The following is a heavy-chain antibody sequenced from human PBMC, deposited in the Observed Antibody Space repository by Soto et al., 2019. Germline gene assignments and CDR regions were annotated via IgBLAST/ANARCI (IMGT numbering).Heavy chain of an antibody. V-gene: IGHV1-18*01. CDR1: GYTLSSHG. D-gene: IGHD6-19*01. Sequence: QVQLVQSGTEVKKPGASVKVSFKTSGYTLSSHGVSWVRQAPGQRLEWMGWINTYNGNTNYAQKFQDRVTMTTDTSTSTAYMKLRSLRSDDTAVYYCARLQQWLVLDYWGQGTLVTVSS. CDR3: ARLQQWLVLDY. CDR2: INTYNGNT. J-gene: IGHJ4*02.